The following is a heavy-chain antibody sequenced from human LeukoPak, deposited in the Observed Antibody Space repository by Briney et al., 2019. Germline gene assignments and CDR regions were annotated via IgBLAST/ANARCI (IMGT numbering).Heavy chain of an antibody. V-gene: IGHV1-46*01. CDR1: GYTFTSYY. CDR3: ARGAEYCSGGSCYSGPNYYYYGMDV. D-gene: IGHD2-15*01. CDR2: INPSGGST. Sequence: ASVKVSCKASGYTFTSYYMHWVRQAPGQGLEWMGIINPSGGSTSYAQKFQGRVTMTRDTSTSTVYMELSSLRSEDTAVYYCARGAEYCSGGSCYSGPNYYYYGMDVWGQGTTVTVSS. J-gene: IGHJ6*02.